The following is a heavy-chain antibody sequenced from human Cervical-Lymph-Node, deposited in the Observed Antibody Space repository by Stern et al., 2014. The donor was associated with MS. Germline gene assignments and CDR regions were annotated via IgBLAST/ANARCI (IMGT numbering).Heavy chain of an antibody. J-gene: IGHJ4*02. Sequence: EVQLVQSGAEVKKPGESLKISCKLSGYSFTIYYIAWVRQMPGKGLDWMGVIYPYDSDPTYSPSFQGQVPISADKSITTAYLQWSSLRASDTAMYYCARHVQGFDYWGQGTLVTVSS. CDR1: GYSFTIYY. CDR2: IYPYDSDP. CDR3: ARHVQGFDY. V-gene: IGHV5-51*01.